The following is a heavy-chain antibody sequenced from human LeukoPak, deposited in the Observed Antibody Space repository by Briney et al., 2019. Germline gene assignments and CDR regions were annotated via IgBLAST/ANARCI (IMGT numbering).Heavy chain of an antibody. CDR2: ISGYNGNT. CDR3: ARTCSGASCYVIY. V-gene: IGHV1-18*01. D-gene: IGHD2-15*01. CDR1: GYTFTNYG. J-gene: IGHJ4*02. Sequence: ASVKVSCKASGYTFTNYGITWVRQAPGQGLEWMGWISGYNGNTNYAQKLQGRVTMTTETSTSTAYMELRSLRSDDTAAYYCARTCSGASCYVIYWGQGTLLTVSS.